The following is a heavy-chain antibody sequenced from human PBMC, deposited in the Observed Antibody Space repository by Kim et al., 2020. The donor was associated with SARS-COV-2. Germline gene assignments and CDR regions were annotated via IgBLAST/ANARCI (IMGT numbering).Heavy chain of an antibody. CDR2: ISTRGESI. V-gene: IGHV3-11*01. CDR1: GLSFSDSY. J-gene: IGHJ4*02. D-gene: IGHD5-12*01. Sequence: GGSLRLSCAASGLSFSDSYMNWFRQAPGKGLEWLSFISTRGESIFYADSVEGRFTISRDNAKNSLYLQMNYLRDEDTAVYYCARSGNGYNAFGIWGQGVLVTVSS. CDR3: ARSGNGYNAFGI.